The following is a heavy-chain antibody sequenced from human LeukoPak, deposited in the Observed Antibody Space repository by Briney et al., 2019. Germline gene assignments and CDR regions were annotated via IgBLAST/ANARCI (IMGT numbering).Heavy chain of an antibody. D-gene: IGHD3-22*01. Sequence: PGGSLRLSCAGSGSYGMSWVRQTPGKGLEWVSGISSGGSDTYYADSVKGRFTISRDNSKSTVYLQMNSLRAEGTAVYYCAKGGYYDSSGYYYLFDYWGQGTLVTVSS. V-gene: IGHV3-23*01. CDR2: ISSGGSDT. CDR3: AKGGYYDSSGYYYLFDY. J-gene: IGHJ4*02. CDR1: GSYG.